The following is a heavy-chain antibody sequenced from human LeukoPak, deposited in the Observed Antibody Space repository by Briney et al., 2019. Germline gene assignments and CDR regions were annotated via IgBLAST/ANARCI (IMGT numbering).Heavy chain of an antibody. V-gene: IGHV1-18*01. J-gene: IGHJ4*02. CDR1: GYTFTSYG. Sequence: GASVKVSCKASGYTFTSYGISWVRQAPGQGLEWMGWISAYNGNTNYAQKLQGRVTMTTDTPTSTAYMELRSLRSDDTAVYYCARYYDILTGPYYFDYWGQGTLVTVSS. CDR3: ARYYDILTGPYYFDY. CDR2: ISAYNGNT. D-gene: IGHD3-9*01.